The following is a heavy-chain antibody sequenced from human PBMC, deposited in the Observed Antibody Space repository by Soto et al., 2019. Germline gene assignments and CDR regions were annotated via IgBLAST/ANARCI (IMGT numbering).Heavy chain of an antibody. V-gene: IGHV4-4*02. CDR3: ASRDPGTSVDY. CDR2: IYRTGST. D-gene: IGHD1-7*01. CDR1: GGSFTSNNW. J-gene: IGHJ4*02. Sequence: QVQLQASGPGLVKPSGTLSLTCAVSGGSFTSNNWWTWVRQPPGQALEWIGEIYRTGSTNYNPSLKSRVTISLAKSENQFSLKVTSLTAADTAVYYCASRDPGTSVDYWGQGTLVTVSS.